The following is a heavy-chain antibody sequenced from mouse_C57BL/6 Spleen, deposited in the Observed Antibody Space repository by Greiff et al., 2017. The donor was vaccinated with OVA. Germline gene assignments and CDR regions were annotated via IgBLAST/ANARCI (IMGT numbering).Heavy chain of an antibody. J-gene: IGHJ3*01. Sequence: QVQLQQPGAELVMPGASVKLSCKASGYTFTSYWMHWVKQRPGQGLEWIGEIDPSDSYTNYNQKFKGKSTLTVDKSSSTAYMQLSSLTSEDSAVYYCARGGIYYGSSYVGAYWGQGTLVTVSA. CDR1: GYTFTSYW. CDR2: IDPSDSYT. D-gene: IGHD1-1*01. CDR3: ARGGIYYGSSYVGAY. V-gene: IGHV1-69*01.